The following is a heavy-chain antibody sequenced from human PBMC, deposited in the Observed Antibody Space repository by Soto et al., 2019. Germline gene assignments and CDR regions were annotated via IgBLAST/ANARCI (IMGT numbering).Heavy chain of an antibody. V-gene: IGHV3-7*05. Sequence: EVQLVESGGGLVQPGGSLRLSCAASGFTFSSYWMSWVRQAPGKGLEWVANIKQDGSEKYYVDSVKGRFTISRDNAKNSLYLQMNSLRAEDTAVYYCARVEGSVIGCYFDYWGQGTLVTVSS. CDR3: ARVEGSVIGCYFDY. D-gene: IGHD3-16*02. CDR1: GFTFSSYW. J-gene: IGHJ4*02. CDR2: IKQDGSEK.